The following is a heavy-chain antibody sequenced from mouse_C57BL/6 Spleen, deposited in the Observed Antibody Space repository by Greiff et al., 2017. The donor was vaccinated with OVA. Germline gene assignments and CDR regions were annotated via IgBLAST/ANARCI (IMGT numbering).Heavy chain of an antibody. J-gene: IGHJ4*01. D-gene: IGHD2-3*01. CDR1: GFTFSSYA. Sequence: EVQVVESGEGLVKPGGSLKLSCAASGFTFSSYAMSLVRQTPEKRLEWVAYISSGGDYIYYADTVKGRFTISRDNARNTLYLQMSSLKSEDTAMYYCTRVYDGYYYYYAMDYWGQGTSVTVSS. V-gene: IGHV5-9-1*02. CDR3: TRVYDGYYYYYAMDY. CDR2: ISSGGDYI.